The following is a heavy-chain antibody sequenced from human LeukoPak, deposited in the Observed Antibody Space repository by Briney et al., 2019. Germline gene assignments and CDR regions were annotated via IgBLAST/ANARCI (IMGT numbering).Heavy chain of an antibody. CDR1: GFTVSSNY. J-gene: IGHJ4*02. CDR3: ARKPLYSSSWNGYLYDY. V-gene: IGHV3-11*01. Sequence: GGSLRLSCAASGFTVSSNYMSWIRQAPGKGLEWVSYISSSGSTKYYADSVKGRFTISRDNAKNSLYLQMNSLRAEDTAVYYCARKPLYSSSWNGYLYDYWGQGTLVTVSS. D-gene: IGHD6-13*01. CDR2: ISSSGSTK.